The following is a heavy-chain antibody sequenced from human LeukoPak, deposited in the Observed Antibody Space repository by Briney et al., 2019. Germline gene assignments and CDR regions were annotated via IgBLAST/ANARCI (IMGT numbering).Heavy chain of an antibody. CDR2: IIPIFGTA. CDR1: GGTFSSYA. D-gene: IGHD2-15*01. V-gene: IGHV1-69*13. Sequence: SVKVSCKASGGTFSSYAISWVRQAPGQGLEWMGGIIPIFGTANYAQKFQGRVTITADESTSTAYMELSSLRSEGTAVYYCASYIGACSGGSCYHWFDPWGQGTLVTVSS. J-gene: IGHJ5*02. CDR3: ASYIGACSGGSCYHWFDP.